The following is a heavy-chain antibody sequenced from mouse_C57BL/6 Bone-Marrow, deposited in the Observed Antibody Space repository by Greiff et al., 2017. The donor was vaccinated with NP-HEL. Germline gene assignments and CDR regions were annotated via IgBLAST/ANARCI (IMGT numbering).Heavy chain of an antibody. CDR2: ISDGGSYT. J-gene: IGHJ1*03. CDR1: GFTFSSYA. V-gene: IGHV5-4*01. D-gene: IGHD1-1*01. CDR3: ARDIGSSPWYFDV. Sequence: EVQRVESGGGLVKPGGSLKLSCAASGFTFSSYAMSWVRQTPEKRLEWVATISDGGSYTYYPDNVKGRFTISRDNAKKNLYLQMSHLKSEDTAMYYCARDIGSSPWYFDVWGTGTTVTVSS.